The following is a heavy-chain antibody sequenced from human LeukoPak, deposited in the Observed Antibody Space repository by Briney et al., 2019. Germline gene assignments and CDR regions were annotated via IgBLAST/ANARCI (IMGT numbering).Heavy chain of an antibody. V-gene: IGHV3-9*01. CDR1: GFTFDDYA. CDR2: ISWNSGSI. Sequence: GGSLRLSCAASGFTFDDYAMHWVRQAPGKGLEWVSGISWNSGSIGYADSVKGRFTISRDNAKNSLYLQMNSLRAEDTALYYCAKGRRQWLVPHDAFDIWGQGTMVTVSS. J-gene: IGHJ3*02. CDR3: AKGRRQWLVPHDAFDI. D-gene: IGHD6-19*01.